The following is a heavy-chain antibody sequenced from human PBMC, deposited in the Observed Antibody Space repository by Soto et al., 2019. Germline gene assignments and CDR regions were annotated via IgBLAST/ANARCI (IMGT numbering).Heavy chain of an antibody. CDR2: IDWDDDK. V-gene: IGHV2-70*01. D-gene: IGHD2-15*01. Sequence: SGPTLVKPTQTLTLTCTFSGFSLSTSGMCVSWIRQPPGKALEWLALIDWDDDKYYSTSLKTRLTISKDTSKNQVVLTMTNMDPVDTATYYCARMRRGGSFSNLFPWFDPWGQGTLVTVSS. J-gene: IGHJ5*02. CDR1: GFSLSTSGMC. CDR3: ARMRRGGSFSNLFPWFDP.